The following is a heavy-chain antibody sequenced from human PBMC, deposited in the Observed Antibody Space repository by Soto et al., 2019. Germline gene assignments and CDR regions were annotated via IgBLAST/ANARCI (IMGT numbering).Heavy chain of an antibody. V-gene: IGHV3-23*01. CDR2: ISFSDGGT. D-gene: IGHD3-9*01. J-gene: IGHJ2*01. CDR3: LKDDWFLCRRYVDL. Sequence: EEQLLESGGGLIQPGGSLRLSCAASGFTFRSYAMTWVRQAQGKGLEWVTSISFSDGGTYYANTVKGRLTISRDMSKNTLFLQMNGLRVWDTAFYYWLKDDWFLCRRYVDLWGRGTLVPVSS. CDR1: GFTFRSYA.